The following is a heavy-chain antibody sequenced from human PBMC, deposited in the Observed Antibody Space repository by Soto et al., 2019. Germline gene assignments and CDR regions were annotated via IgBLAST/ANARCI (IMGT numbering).Heavy chain of an antibody. J-gene: IGHJ5*02. Sequence: QVQLVQSGAEVKRPGASVKISCKASGYRFIYYPIHWVRQAPGQGLEWMGWINIGNGNTQYSQNFQGRVTITSDTSATTVDMELSSLKSEDTAVYYCAREPLCGGKCYDNYFAPWGQGTLVIVSS. CDR1: GYRFIYYP. CDR2: INIGNGNT. D-gene: IGHD2-21*01. V-gene: IGHV1-3*04. CDR3: AREPLCGGKCYDNYFAP.